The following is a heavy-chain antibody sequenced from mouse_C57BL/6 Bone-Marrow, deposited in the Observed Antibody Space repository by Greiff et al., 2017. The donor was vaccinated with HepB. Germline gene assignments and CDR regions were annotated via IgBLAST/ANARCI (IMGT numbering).Heavy chain of an antibody. J-gene: IGHJ2*01. Sequence: VQRVESGAELAKPGASVKLSCKASGYTFTSYWMHWVKQRPGQGLEWIGYIYIGNGYTEYNEKFKGKATLTADKSSSTAYMELRSLTSEDSAVYFCARRSADCYYVEGYWGQGTTLTVSS. CDR1: GYTFTSYW. V-gene: IGHV1-7*01. CDR3: ARRSADCYYVEGY. CDR2: IYIGNGYT. D-gene: IGHD2-3*01.